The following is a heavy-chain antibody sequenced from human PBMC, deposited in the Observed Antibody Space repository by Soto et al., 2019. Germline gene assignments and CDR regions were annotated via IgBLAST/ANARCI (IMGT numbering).Heavy chain of an antibody. Sequence: EVQLVESGGGLVQPGGSLRLSCAASGFTFSSYWMHWVRQAPGKGLVWVSRINSDGSSTSYADSVKGRFTISRDNAKNTLYLQMNSLRAEDTAEYYCARGYGDYGAFDYWGQGTLVTVSS. D-gene: IGHD4-17*01. CDR1: GFTFSSYW. CDR2: INSDGSST. J-gene: IGHJ4*02. CDR3: ARGYGDYGAFDY. V-gene: IGHV3-74*01.